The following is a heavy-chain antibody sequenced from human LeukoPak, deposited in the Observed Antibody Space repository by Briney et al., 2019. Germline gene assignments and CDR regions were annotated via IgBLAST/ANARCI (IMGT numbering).Heavy chain of an antibody. CDR1: GFTFSSYA. CDR3: ESHTYYYGSGSHGTLSNWFDP. D-gene: IGHD3-10*01. CDR2: ISYDGSNK. J-gene: IGHJ5*02. V-gene: IGHV3-30*04. Sequence: GSLRLSCAASGFTFSSYAMHWVRQAPGKGLEWVAVISYDGSNKYYADSVKGRFTISRDNSKNTLYLQMNSLRAEDTAVYYCESHTYYYGSGSHGTLSNWFDPWGQGTLVTVSS.